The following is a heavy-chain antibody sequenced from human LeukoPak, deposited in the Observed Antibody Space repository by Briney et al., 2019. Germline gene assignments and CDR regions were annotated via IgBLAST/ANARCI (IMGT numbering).Heavy chain of an antibody. Sequence: GGSLRLSCAASGFTFSSSWMSWVRQAPGKGREGGANINEDGSEKYYVDSVKGRFTISRDNAKRSLDLKVNRVRAEDTAVYYCTRTRTDGHDYWGQGTLVTVPS. J-gene: IGHJ4*02. CDR2: INEDGSEK. CDR3: TRTRTDGHDY. D-gene: IGHD5-24*01. CDR1: GFTFSSSW. V-gene: IGHV3-7*01.